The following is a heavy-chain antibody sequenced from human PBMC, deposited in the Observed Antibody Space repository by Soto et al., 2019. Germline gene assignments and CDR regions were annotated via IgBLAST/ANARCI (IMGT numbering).Heavy chain of an antibody. J-gene: IGHJ6*02. CDR2: IYHNGSP. V-gene: IGHV4-4*02. Sequence: SETLSLTCAVSGGSISSTNWWSWVRQSPGKGLEWIGEIYHNGSPDYNPSLKSRVTISVDKSKNRVFLKLTSVTAADTAMYFCGRWLGTSYGMDVWGQGTAVTVSS. CDR1: GGSISSTNW. CDR3: GRWLGTSYGMDV. D-gene: IGHD3-10*01.